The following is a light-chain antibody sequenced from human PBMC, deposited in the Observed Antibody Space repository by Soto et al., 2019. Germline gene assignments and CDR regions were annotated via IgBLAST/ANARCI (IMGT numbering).Light chain of an antibody. CDR2: DAS. CDR3: QQSYMDPIT. CDR1: QSISTY. Sequence: DIQITHSPCSLSACLGNIGTITFGASQSISTYLNWYQKKPGKAPNLLIYDASRLQSGVPSRFSGSGGGTDFTLSISSVQPEDFATYFCQQSYMDPITFGQGTRLEIK. J-gene: IGKJ5*01. V-gene: IGKV1-39*01.